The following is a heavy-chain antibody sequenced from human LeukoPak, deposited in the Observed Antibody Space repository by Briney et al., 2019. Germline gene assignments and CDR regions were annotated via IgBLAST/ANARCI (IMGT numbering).Heavy chain of an antibody. CDR3: ARASSERVISGYMDV. CDR2: INQSGST. V-gene: IGHV4-34*01. D-gene: IGHD1-1*01. CDR1: GGSLSGYY. Sequence: SETLSLTCVVYGGSLSGYYWCWIRQPPGKGLEWIGEINQSGSTRYNPSLKSRVAILVDTSKNQFSLKLSSVTAADTAVYYCARASSERVISGYMDVWGKGTTVTVSS. J-gene: IGHJ6*03.